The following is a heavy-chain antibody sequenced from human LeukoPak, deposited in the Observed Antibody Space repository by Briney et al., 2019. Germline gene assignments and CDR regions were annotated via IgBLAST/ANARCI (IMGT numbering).Heavy chain of an antibody. D-gene: IGHD2-2*01. V-gene: IGHV4-39*07. CDR2: INHSGST. J-gene: IGHJ4*02. Sequence: PSETLSLTCTVSGGSISSSSYYWSWIRQPPGKGLEWIGEINHSGSTNYNPSLKSRVTISVDTSKNQFSLKLSSVTAADTAVYYCARVLCSSTSCYLDYWGQGTLVTVSS. CDR3: ARVLCSSTSCYLDY. CDR1: GGSISSSSYY.